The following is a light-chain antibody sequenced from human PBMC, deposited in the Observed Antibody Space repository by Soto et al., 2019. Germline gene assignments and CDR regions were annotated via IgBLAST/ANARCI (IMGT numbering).Light chain of an antibody. J-gene: IGKJ2*01. CDR3: QQYNSYPYT. CDR2: KAP. V-gene: IGKV1-5*03. CDR1: QSISSW. Sequence: DIQMTQSPSTLSASVGDRVTITCRASQSISSWLAWYQQKPGKAPKLLIYKAPSLESGVPSRFSGSGSGTEFTLTISSLQPDDFATSYCQQYNSYPYTFGQGTKLEIK.